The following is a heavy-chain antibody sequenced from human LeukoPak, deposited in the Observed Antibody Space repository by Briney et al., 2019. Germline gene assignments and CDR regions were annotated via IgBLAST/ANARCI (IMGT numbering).Heavy chain of an antibody. D-gene: IGHD6-13*01. CDR2: VIPIFGTA. Sequence: SVKVSCKASGGTFSSYAISWVRQAPGQGLEWMGGVIPIFGTANYAQKFQGRVTITADESTSTAYMELSSLRSEDTAVYYCARVGPHLYSSSWYNWFDPWGQGTLVTVSS. J-gene: IGHJ5*02. CDR1: GGTFSSYA. CDR3: ARVGPHLYSSSWYNWFDP. V-gene: IGHV1-69*13.